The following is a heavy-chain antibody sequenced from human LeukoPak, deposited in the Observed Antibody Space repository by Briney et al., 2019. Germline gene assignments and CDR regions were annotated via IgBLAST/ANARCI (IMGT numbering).Heavy chain of an antibody. CDR1: GYTFTSYD. J-gene: IGHJ4*02. CDR3: ARGHTMVRGIVSSF. Sequence: ASVKVSCKASGYTFTSYDINWVRQATGQGLEWMGWMNPNSGNTGYAQKFQGRVTMTRNTSISTAYVELSSLRSEDTAVYYCARGHTMVRGIVSSFWGQGTLVTVSS. V-gene: IGHV1-8*01. CDR2: MNPNSGNT. D-gene: IGHD3-10*01.